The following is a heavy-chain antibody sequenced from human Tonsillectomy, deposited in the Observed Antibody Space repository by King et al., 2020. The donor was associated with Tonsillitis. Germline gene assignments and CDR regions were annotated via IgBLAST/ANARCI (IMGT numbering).Heavy chain of an antibody. Sequence: QLVQSGTEVKKPGASVKVSCKASGYTFTGYFIHWVRQAPGQGLEWMGWINPNNGGTNYVQKFQGRVTMTRDMSISTAYMELSRLRSDDTAVYYCARGNYDILTGYFGAYNWFDPWGQGTLVTVSS. CDR3: ARGNYDILTGYFGAYNWFDP. V-gene: IGHV1-2*02. J-gene: IGHJ5*02. CDR2: INPNNGGT. CDR1: GYTFTGYF. D-gene: IGHD3-9*01.